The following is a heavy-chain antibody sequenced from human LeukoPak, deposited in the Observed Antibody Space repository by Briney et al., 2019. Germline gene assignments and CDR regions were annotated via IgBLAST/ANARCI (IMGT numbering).Heavy chain of an antibody. J-gene: IGHJ6*02. CDR3: ARDRATVVTGDLYYYYGMDV. Sequence: ASVKVSCKASGYTFTSYGISWVRQAPGQGLEWMGWISAYNGNTNYAQKLQGRVTMTTDTSTSTAYMELRSLRSDDTAVYYCARDRATVVTGDLYYYYGMDVWGQGTTVTVSS. CDR2: ISAYNGNT. D-gene: IGHD4-23*01. V-gene: IGHV1-18*01. CDR1: GYTFTSYG.